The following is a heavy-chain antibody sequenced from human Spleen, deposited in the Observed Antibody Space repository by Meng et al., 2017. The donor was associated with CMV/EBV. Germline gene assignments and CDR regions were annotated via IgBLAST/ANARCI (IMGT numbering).Heavy chain of an antibody. CDR3: ATEGWDGGLIEY. J-gene: IGHJ4*02. V-gene: IGHV3-7*01. CDR1: GFTFSTFW. CDR2: INQDGSEK. Sequence: CEASGFTFSTFWLSWVRQAPGKGLEWVANINQDGSEKFYVDSVKGRFTISRDNAKDSLFLHMDILRAEDTAIYYCATEGWDGGLIEYWGQGTLVTVSS. D-gene: IGHD4-23*01.